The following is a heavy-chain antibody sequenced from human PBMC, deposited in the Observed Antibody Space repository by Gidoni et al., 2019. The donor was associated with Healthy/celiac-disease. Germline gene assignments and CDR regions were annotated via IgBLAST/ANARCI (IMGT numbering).Heavy chain of an antibody. Sequence: EVQLVESGAGVVQPGGYLRLPCAASGFTFSSYSMNCVRQAPGKGLEWVSFISSSSSPIYYADSVKGRFTISRDNAKNSLYLQMNSLRDEDTAVYYCAREELGNGGNFGYWGQGTLVTVSS. CDR1: GFTFSSYS. CDR2: ISSSSSPI. V-gene: IGHV3-48*02. J-gene: IGHJ4*02. CDR3: AREELGNGGNFGY. D-gene: IGHD2-15*01.